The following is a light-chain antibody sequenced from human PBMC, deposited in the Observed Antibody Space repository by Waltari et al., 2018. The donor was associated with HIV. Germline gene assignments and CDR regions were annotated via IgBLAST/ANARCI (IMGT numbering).Light chain of an antibody. V-gene: IGLV1-36*01. CDR3: AAWDDSLNGYV. CDR2: YDD. Sequence: QSVLTQPPSVSEAPRQRVTISCSGSSSTLGSNPVNWYQRVPGKAPMLLIYYDDLLSSGVSDRFSGSKSGTSASLAIRGLQSEDEADYYCAAWDDSLNGYVFGSGTKVTVL. CDR1: SSTLGSNP. J-gene: IGLJ1*01.